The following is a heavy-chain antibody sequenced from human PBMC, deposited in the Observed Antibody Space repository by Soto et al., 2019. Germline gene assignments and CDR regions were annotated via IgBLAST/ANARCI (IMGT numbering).Heavy chain of an antibody. CDR3: ARGRVGFDY. CDR2: IYYSGST. Sequence: QVQLQESGPGLVKPSETLSLTCTVSGGSISSYSRSGIRPPPGKGLEWIGYIYYSGSTNNNPSLKRRVTISVDTSKNQFSLKLSSVTAADTAVYYCARGRVGFDYWGQGTLVTVSS. CDR1: GGSISSYS. D-gene: IGHD1-26*01. J-gene: IGHJ4*02. V-gene: IGHV4-59*01.